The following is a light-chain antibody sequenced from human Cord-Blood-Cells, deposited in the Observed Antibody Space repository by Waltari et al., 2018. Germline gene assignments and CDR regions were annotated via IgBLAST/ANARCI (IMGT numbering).Light chain of an antibody. V-gene: IGLV1-47*01. J-gene: IGLJ3*02. CDR2: RNN. Sequence: QSVLTQPPSASGTPGQRVTISCSGRSSNIGSNYVYWYKQLPGTAPKLLIYRNNQRPSGVPDRFSGSKSGTSASLAISGLRSEDEADYYCAAWDDSLSGWVFGGGTKLTVL. CDR1: SSNIGSNY. CDR3: AAWDDSLSGWV.